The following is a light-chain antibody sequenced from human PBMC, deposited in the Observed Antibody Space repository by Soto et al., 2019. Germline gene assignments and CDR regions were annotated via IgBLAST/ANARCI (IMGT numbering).Light chain of an antibody. V-gene: IGKV3-20*01. CDR3: QQYGSSPRT. CDR2: CAS. CDR1: QSVSSSY. Sequence: EIVLTQSPGTLSLSPGERATLSCRASQSVSSSYLAWYQQKPGQAPRLLIYCASSRATGIPDRFSGSGSGTDFTLTISRREPEDFAVYYCQQYGSSPRTFGQGTKVEIK. J-gene: IGKJ1*01.